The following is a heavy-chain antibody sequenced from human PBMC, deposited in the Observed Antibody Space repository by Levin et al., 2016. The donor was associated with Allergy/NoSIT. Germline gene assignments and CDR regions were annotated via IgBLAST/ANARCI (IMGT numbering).Heavy chain of an antibody. V-gene: IGHV4-4*02. J-gene: IGHJ4*02. Sequence: SETLSLTCAVSGGSINIINWWTWVRQPPGEGLEWIGEIYHSGTTNYKPSLKSRVTMSVDKSKNQISLELRSVTAADTAVYYCAREMYSGGWYIDYWGQGTLVIVSS. CDR1: GGSINIINW. CDR3: AREMYSGGWYIDY. D-gene: IGHD6-19*01. CDR2: IYHSGTT.